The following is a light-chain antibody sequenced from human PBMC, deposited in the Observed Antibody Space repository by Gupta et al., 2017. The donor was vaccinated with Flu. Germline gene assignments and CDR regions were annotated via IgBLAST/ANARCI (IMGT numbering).Light chain of an antibody. CDR1: SSDVGFYDH. CDR3: SSFTKRTTGI. CDR2: EVS. V-gene: IGLV2-14*01. Sequence: QSALTQPASVSGSPGQSITISCTGTSSDVGFYDHVSWYQQRPGKAPKLVISEVSDRPSGVSDRFSGSKAGNTASLTIAGLQAEDEAEYYCSSFTKRTTGIFGGGTKVAVL. J-gene: IGLJ2*01.